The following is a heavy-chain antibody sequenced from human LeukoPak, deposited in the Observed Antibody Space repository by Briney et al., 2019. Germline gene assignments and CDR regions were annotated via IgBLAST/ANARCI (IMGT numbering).Heavy chain of an antibody. V-gene: IGHV4-34*01. CDR2: FIHSGST. J-gene: IGHJ4*02. D-gene: IGHD3-16*02. CDR3: ARGLVMITFGGVIAYFDY. CDR1: GGSFSGYY. Sequence: SETLSLTRAVYGGSFSGYYWSWFRNPPGKGLGWLGEFIHSGSTNYNPSLKSRVTISVDTSKNQFSLKLSSVTAADTAVYYCARGLVMITFGGVIAYFDYWGQGTLVTVSS.